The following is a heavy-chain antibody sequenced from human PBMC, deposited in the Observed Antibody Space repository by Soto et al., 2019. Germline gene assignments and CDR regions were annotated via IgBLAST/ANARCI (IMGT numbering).Heavy chain of an antibody. V-gene: IGHV3-30*18. J-gene: IGHJ6*02. CDR1: GFTFSTYG. Sequence: GGSLRLSCAGFGFTFSTYGIHWVRQAPGKGLEWVAVISYDGSKKYYAGSVKGRFTRSRDNSKNTVYLQMNSLRAEDTAVYYCAKDFAVVTGKDFYYGMDVWGQGTMVTVSS. CDR2: ISYDGSKK. CDR3: AKDFAVVTGKDFYYGMDV. D-gene: IGHD2-21*02.